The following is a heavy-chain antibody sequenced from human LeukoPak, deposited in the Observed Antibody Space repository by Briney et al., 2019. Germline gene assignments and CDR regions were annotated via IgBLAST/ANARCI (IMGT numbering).Heavy chain of an antibody. D-gene: IGHD6-6*01. V-gene: IGHV3-21*01. Sequence: GGSLRLSCAASGFTFSSYIMNWVRQAPGKGLEWVSSISSSSSHIYYADSVKGRFTISRDNSKNTLYLQMDSLRAEDTAVYYCARDYASSSFGYNWFDPWGQGTLVTVSS. CDR2: ISSSSSHI. J-gene: IGHJ5*02. CDR3: ARDYASSSFGYNWFDP. CDR1: GFTFSSYI.